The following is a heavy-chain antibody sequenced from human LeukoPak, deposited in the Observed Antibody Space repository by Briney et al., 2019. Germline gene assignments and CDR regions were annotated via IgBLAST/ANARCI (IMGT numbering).Heavy chain of an antibody. CDR2: IYHSGST. J-gene: IGHJ3*02. D-gene: IGHD6-25*01. V-gene: IGHV4-38-2*02. Sequence: SETLSLTCTVSGYSISSGYYWGWIRQPPGKGLEWIGSIYHSGSTYYNPSLKSRVTISVDTSKNQFSLKLSSVTAADTAVYYCARDRLEDAFDIWGQGTMVTVSS. CDR1: GYSISSGYY. CDR3: ARDRLEDAFDI.